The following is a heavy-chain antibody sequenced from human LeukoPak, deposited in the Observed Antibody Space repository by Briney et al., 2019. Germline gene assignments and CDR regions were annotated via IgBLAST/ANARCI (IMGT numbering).Heavy chain of an antibody. CDR2: ISAYNGNT. J-gene: IGHJ4*02. D-gene: IGHD5-24*01. V-gene: IGHV1-18*01. Sequence: ASVNVSCKASGYTFTSYGISWVRQAPGQGLEWMGWISAYNGNTNYAQKLRGRVTMTTDTSTGTAYMELRSLRSDDTAVYYCARLGRDGYNLYYFDYWGQGTLVTVSS. CDR3: ARLGRDGYNLYYFDY. CDR1: GYTFTSYG.